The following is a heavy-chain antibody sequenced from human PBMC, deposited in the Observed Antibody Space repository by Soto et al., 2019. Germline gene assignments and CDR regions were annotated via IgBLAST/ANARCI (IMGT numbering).Heavy chain of an antibody. D-gene: IGHD2-15*01. CDR3: ARALGIVVVGGVDY. J-gene: IGHJ4*02. CDR1: GYTFTSYA. CDR2: INAGNGNT. Sequence: RASVKVSCKASGYTFTSYAMHWVRQAPGQRLEWMGWINAGNGNTKYSQKFQGRVTITRDTSASTAYMELSSLRSEDTAVYYCARALGIVVVGGVDYWGQGTLVTVSS. V-gene: IGHV1-3*01.